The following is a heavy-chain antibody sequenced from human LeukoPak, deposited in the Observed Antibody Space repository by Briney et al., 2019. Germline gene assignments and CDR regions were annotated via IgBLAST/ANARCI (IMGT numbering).Heavy chain of an antibody. CDR3: ARDEVGGSGYFDY. D-gene: IGHD3-10*01. J-gene: IGHJ4*02. V-gene: IGHV4-59*12. CDR1: GGSISSYY. CDR2: IYYSGST. Sequence: SETLSLTCTVSGGSISSYYWSWIRQPPGKGLEWIGYIYYSGSTNYNPSLKSRVTISVDTSKNQFSLKLSSVTAADTAVYYCARDEVGGSGYFDYWGQGTLVTVSS.